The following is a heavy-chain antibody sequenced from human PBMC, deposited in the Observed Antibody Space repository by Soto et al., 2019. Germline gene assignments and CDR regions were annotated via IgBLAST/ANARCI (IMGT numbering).Heavy chain of an antibody. D-gene: IGHD6-19*01. CDR1: GGTFSSYT. CDR2: IIPILGIA. V-gene: IGHV1-69*02. Sequence: QVQLVQSGAEVKKPGSSVKVSCKASGGTFSSYTISWVRQAPGQGLEWMGRIIPILGIANYAQKFQGRVTSTADKSTTTAYMELSSLRSEDTAVYYCASLAVAGPRDYWGQGTLVTVSS. J-gene: IGHJ4*02. CDR3: ASLAVAGPRDY.